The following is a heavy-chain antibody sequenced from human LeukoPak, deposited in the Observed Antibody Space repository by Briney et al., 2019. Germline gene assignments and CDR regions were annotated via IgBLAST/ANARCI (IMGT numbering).Heavy chain of an antibody. Sequence: ASVKVSCKASGYTFTGYYIHCVRQAPGQGLEWMGWINPNSGGTNYAQKFQGRVTMTRDTSISTAYMELTRLRSDDTAVYYCAADSSGYYYFDYWGQGTLVTVSS. CDR1: GYTFTGYY. CDR3: AADSSGYYYFDY. J-gene: IGHJ4*02. V-gene: IGHV1-2*02. D-gene: IGHD3-22*01. CDR2: INPNSGGT.